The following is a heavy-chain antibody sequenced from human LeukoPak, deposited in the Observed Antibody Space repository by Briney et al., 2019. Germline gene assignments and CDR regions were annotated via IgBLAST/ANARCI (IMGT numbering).Heavy chain of an antibody. D-gene: IGHD2-15*01. Sequence: SETLSLTCTVSGDSISSSNYFWGWIRQPPGKGLEWVGSFYYSGSTYYNPSLQSRVTISVDTSKNQFSLKLSSVTAADTAVYYCARHGPQDIVDEGAAFDIWGQGTMVTVSS. CDR3: ARHGPQDIVDEGAAFDI. J-gene: IGHJ3*02. V-gene: IGHV4-39*01. CDR1: GDSISSSNYF. CDR2: FYYSGST.